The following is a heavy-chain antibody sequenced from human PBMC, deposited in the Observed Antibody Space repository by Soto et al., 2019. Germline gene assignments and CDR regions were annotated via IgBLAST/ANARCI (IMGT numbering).Heavy chain of an antibody. CDR1: GFSLSTSGVG. CDR2: IYWDDDK. Sequence: SGPTLVNPTQTLTLTCTFSGFSLSTSGVGVGWIRHPPGKALELRALIYWDDDKRYSPSLKSRLTITKDTSKNQVVLTMTNMDPVDTATYFCAHRRAVVWCNVFDYWGQGTLVTVSS. D-gene: IGHD3-16*01. J-gene: IGHJ4*02. V-gene: IGHV2-5*02. CDR3: AHRRAVVWCNVFDY.